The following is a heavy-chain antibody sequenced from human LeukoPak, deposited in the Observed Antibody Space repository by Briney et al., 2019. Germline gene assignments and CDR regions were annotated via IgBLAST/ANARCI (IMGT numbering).Heavy chain of an antibody. CDR3: ARGADYGMDV. Sequence: PGGSLRLSCAASGFTFTTYSMNWVRQAPGKGLEWVSSIRSSSSYIDYADSVKGRFTISRDNAKTSLYLQMNSLRAEDTAVYYCARGADYGMDVWGQGTTVTVSS. CDR1: GFTFTTYS. V-gene: IGHV3-21*01. J-gene: IGHJ6*02. CDR2: IRSSSSYI.